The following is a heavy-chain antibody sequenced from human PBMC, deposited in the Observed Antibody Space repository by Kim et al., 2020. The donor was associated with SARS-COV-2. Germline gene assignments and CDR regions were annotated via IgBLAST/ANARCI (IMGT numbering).Heavy chain of an antibody. CDR3: ARDSYYDSSGFLRDY. J-gene: IGHJ4*02. V-gene: IGHV1-18*01. Sequence: QKLQGRVTMTTDTSTSTAYMELRSLRSDDTAVYYCARDSYYDSSGFLRDYWGQGTLVTVSS. D-gene: IGHD3-22*01.